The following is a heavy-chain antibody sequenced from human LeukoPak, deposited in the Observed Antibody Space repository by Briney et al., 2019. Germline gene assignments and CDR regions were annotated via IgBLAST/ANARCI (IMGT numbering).Heavy chain of an antibody. V-gene: IGHV4-34*01. Sequence: SETLSLTCAVYGGSFSGYYWSWIRQPPGKGLEWIGEINHSGSTNYNPSLKSRVTISVDTSKNLFSLKLSSVTAADTAVYYCARAPLRQQPFDYWGQGTLVTVSS. J-gene: IGHJ4*02. D-gene: IGHD6-13*01. CDR2: INHSGST. CDR3: ARAPLRQQPFDY. CDR1: GGSFSGYY.